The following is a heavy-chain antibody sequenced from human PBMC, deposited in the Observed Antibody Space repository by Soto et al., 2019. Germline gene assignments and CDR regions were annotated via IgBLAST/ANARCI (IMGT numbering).Heavy chain of an antibody. CDR1: GGTFSSYT. Sequence: SVKVSCKASGGTFSSYTISWVRQAPGQGLEWMGRIIPILGIANYAQKFQGRVTITADKSTSTAYIELSSLRSEDTAVYYCARDKDYAPAFDIWGQGTMVTVSS. V-gene: IGHV1-69*04. J-gene: IGHJ3*02. CDR3: ARDKDYAPAFDI. D-gene: IGHD2-2*01. CDR2: IIPILGIA.